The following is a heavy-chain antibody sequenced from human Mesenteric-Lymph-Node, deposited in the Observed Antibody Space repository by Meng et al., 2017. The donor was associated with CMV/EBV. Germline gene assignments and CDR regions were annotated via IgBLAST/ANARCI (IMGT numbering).Heavy chain of an antibody. D-gene: IGHD2-2*01. V-gene: IGHV3-21*01. CDR1: GITFSSYS. CDR2: ISSSSSYI. Sequence: GSLRLSCAASGITFSSYSMNWVRQAPGKGLEWVSSISSSSSYIYYADSVKGRFTISRDNAKNSLYLQMNSLRAEDTAVYYCARDFPDIVVVPAARGLYYYYGMDVWGQGTTVTVSS. CDR3: ARDFPDIVVVPAARGLYYYYGMDV. J-gene: IGHJ6*02.